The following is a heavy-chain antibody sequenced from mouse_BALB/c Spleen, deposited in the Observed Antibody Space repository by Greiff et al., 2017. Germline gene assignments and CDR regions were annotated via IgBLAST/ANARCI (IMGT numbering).Heavy chain of an antibody. J-gene: IGHJ1*01. D-gene: IGHD2-3*01. CDR2: ISSGGSYT. Sequence: EVQLQESGGDLVKPGGSLKLSCAASGFTFSSYGMSWVRQTPDKRLEWVATISSGGSYTYYPDSVKGRFTISRDNAKNTLYLQMSSLKSEDTAMYYCARLYDGLDWYFDVWGAGTTVTVSS. V-gene: IGHV5-6*01. CDR3: ARLYDGLDWYFDV. CDR1: GFTFSSYG.